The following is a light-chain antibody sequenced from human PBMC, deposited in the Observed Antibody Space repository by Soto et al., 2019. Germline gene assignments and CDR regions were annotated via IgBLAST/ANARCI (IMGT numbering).Light chain of an antibody. J-gene: IGLJ3*02. V-gene: IGLV1-47*02. CDR3: ASWDDSLSGWV. CDR2: SNK. Sequence: QLVLTQPPSASGTPGQRVTISCSGSSSNIGINYVYWYQQLPGTAPKLLIYSNKQRPSGVPDRFSGSKSGTSASLAISGLRSEDEGDYYCASWDDSLSGWVFGGGTQLTVL. CDR1: SSNIGINY.